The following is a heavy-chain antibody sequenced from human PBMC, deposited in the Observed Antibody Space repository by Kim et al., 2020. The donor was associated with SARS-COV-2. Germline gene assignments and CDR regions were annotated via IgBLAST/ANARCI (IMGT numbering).Heavy chain of an antibody. CDR3: STGLIPIVVPVAT. V-gene: IGHV3-15*07. CDR2: IKCNTDSGTS. CDR1: GFTFSNAW. J-gene: IGHJ5*01. Sequence: GGSLRLSCAASGFTFSNAWMHWVRQAPGKGLEWVGRIKCNTDSGTSAYSVPGRFSITIANADTTLTLQLHSNSLKTADTAVYYCSTGLIPIVVPVATWG. D-gene: IGHD2-15*01.